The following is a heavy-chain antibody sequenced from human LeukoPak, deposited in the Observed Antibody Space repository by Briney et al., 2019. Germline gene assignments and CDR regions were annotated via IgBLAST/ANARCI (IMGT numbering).Heavy chain of an antibody. CDR2: IYRSGCT. V-gene: IGHV4-38-2*01. CDR1: GYSISSGYY. D-gene: IGHD2-21*01. CDR3: ARHACGGDCYGHFNAFDI. J-gene: IGHJ3*02. Sequence: KPSETLSLTCAVSGYSISSGYYWGWIRQPPGKGLEGIGIIYRSGCTYYNPSLKSRVTISVDTSKNQFSLKLSSVTAADTAVYYCARHACGGDCYGHFNAFDIWGQGTMVTVS.